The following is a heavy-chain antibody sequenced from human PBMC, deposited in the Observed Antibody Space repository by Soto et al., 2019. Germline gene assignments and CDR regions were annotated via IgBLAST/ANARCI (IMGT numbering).Heavy chain of an antibody. V-gene: IGHV1-8*01. CDR1: GYTFTTYD. D-gene: IGHD6-19*01. Sequence: QVQLVQSGAEVKKPGASVKVSCKASGYTFTTYDINWVRQATGQGLEWMGWMNPNSGNTGYAQKFQGRVTMTRNTSISTAYMEPSSLRSEDTAVYYCARDASGWYELDYWGQGILVTVSS. CDR2: MNPNSGNT. J-gene: IGHJ4*02. CDR3: ARDASGWYELDY.